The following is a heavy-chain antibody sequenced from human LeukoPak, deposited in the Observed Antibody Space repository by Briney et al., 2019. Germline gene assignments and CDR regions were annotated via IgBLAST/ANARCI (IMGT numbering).Heavy chain of an antibody. J-gene: IGHJ6*03. CDR3: ARHGPPRAGWGRKYYYMDV. Sequence: SETLSLTCTVSGGSIRSSSHYWGWIRQPPGKGLEWIGSIYYSGSTNYNPSLKSRLTISVDTSKKQFSLKLSSVTAADTAVYYCARHGPPRAGWGRKYYYMDVWGKGTTVTISS. CDR1: GGSIRSSSHY. CDR2: IYYSGST. D-gene: IGHD3-16*01. V-gene: IGHV4-39*01.